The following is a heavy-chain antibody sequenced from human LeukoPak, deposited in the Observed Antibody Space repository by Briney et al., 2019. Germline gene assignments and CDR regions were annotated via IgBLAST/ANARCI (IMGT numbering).Heavy chain of an antibody. V-gene: IGHV3-30*02. CDR3: ARGQGYESYYYMDV. CDR1: GFTFSSYG. CDR2: IRYDGSNK. D-gene: IGHD2-2*01. J-gene: IGHJ6*03. Sequence: PGGSLRLSCAASGFTFSSYGIHWVRQAPGKGLEWVAFIRYDGSNKYYADSVKGRFTISRDNSNNTVYLQMNNLRPEDTAVFYCARGQGYESYYYMDVWGKGTTVSVSS.